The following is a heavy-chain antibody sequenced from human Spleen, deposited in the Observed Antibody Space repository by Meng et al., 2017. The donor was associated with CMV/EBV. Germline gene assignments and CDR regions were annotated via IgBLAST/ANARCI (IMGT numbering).Heavy chain of an antibody. D-gene: IGHD5-12*01. Sequence: SGFTFSSYAMSWVRQAPGKGLEWVAVISYDGSNKYYADSVKGRFTISRDNSKNTLYLQMNSLRAEDTAVYYCAREGPPYRHVDPLWYWGQGTLVTVSS. V-gene: IGHV3-30*04. J-gene: IGHJ4*02. CDR1: GFTFSSYA. CDR3: AREGPPYRHVDPLWY. CDR2: ISYDGSNK.